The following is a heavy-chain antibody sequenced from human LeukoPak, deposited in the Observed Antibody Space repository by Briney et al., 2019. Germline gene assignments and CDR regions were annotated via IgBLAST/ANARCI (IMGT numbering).Heavy chain of an antibody. J-gene: IGHJ3*02. CDR3: ASGGDCSSTSCYTDDAFDI. V-gene: IGHV4-39*07. D-gene: IGHD2-2*02. CDR1: GGSISSSSYY. CDR2: IYYSGST. Sequence: SETLSLTCTVSGGSISSSSYYWGWIRQPPGKGLEWIGSIYYSGSTYYNPSLKSRVTISVDTSKNQFSLKLSSVTAADTAVYYCASGGDCSSTSCYTDDAFDIWGQGTMVTVSS.